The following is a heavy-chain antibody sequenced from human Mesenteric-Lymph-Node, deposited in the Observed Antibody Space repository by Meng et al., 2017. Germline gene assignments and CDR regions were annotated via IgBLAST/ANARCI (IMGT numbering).Heavy chain of an antibody. CDR1: GDASNSQHW. Sequence: VAVQWAGATLCEAAEPVYRTCAGSGDASNSQHWWSLVRDPPGKWLGWIGESPHRGSSAYNPSLKSLVSMSIDKSKDQFSLKLTSVTAADSALYHCLRVSGGSVWGQGTLVTVSS. J-gene: IGHJ1*01. CDR2: SPHRGSS. D-gene: IGHD3-10*01. CDR3: LRVSGGSV. V-gene: IGHV4-4*02.